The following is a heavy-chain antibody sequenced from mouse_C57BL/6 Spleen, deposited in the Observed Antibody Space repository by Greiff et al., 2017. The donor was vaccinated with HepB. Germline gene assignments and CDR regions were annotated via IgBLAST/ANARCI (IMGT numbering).Heavy chain of an antibody. J-gene: IGHJ4*01. D-gene: IGHD2-1*01. CDR2: IWSGGST. CDR1: GFSLTSYG. Sequence: VQLVESGPGLVQPSQSLSITCTVSGFSLTSYGVHWVRQSPGKGLEWLGVIWSGGSTDYTAAFISRLSISKDNSKSQVFFKMNSLQADDTAIYYCARNGGNYDAMDYWGQGTSVTVSS. CDR3: ARNGGNYDAMDY. V-gene: IGHV2-2*01.